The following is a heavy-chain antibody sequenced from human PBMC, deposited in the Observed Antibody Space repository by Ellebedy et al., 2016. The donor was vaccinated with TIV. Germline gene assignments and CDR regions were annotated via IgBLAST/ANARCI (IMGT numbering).Heavy chain of an antibody. CDR3: ATDGSYGDYRSPTHAFEI. Sequence: GESLKISCAASGFTFNSYWMTWVRQAPGKGLEWVANINQDGSDKYYVDSLRGRFTISRDNAKNSVYLQMNSLRGEDTAVYYCATDGSYGDYRSPTHAFEIWGQGTMVTVSS. CDR1: GFTFNSYW. D-gene: IGHD4-17*01. J-gene: IGHJ3*02. V-gene: IGHV3-7*01. CDR2: INQDGSDK.